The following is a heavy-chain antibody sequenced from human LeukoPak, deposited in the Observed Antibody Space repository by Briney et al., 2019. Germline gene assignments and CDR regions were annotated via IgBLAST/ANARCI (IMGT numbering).Heavy chain of an antibody. D-gene: IGHD2-15*01. CDR3: ARATYCSGGRCHNGMDV. CDR2: INHSGST. J-gene: IGHJ6*02. Sequence: PSETLSLTCTVSGGSFNNYYWSWIRQPPGKGLEWIGEINHSGSTNYNASLTSRVTISLDTSKNQFSLKLSSVTAADTAVYYCARATYCSGGRCHNGMDVWGQGTTVTVSS. V-gene: IGHV4-34*01. CDR1: GGSFNNYY.